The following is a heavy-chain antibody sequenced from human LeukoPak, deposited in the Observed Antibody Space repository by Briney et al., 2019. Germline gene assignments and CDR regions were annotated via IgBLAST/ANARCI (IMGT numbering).Heavy chain of an antibody. CDR3: ARGGWLQSIFYFDY. CDR2: IYTGGST. J-gene: IGHJ4*02. V-gene: IGHV4-61*02. D-gene: IGHD5-24*01. Sequence: PSQTLSLTCTVSGGSISSGSYYWSWIRQPAGKGLEWIGRIYTGGSTNYNPSLKSRVTISVDTSKNQFSLKLSSVTAADTAVYYCARGGWLQSIFYFDYWGQGTLVTVSS. CDR1: GGSISSGSYY.